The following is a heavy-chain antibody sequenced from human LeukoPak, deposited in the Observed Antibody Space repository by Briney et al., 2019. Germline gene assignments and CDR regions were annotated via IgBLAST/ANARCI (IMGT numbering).Heavy chain of an antibody. V-gene: IGHV3-11*05. CDR3: AKDREQWFYDY. D-gene: IGHD6-19*01. Sequence: GGSLRLSCAASGFTFSDYYMSWIRQAPGKGLEWVSYISSSSTSTKYADSVKGRFTISRDNAQNSLYLQMNSLRAEDTAVYYCAKDREQWFYDYWGQGTLVTVSS. J-gene: IGHJ4*02. CDR2: ISSSSTST. CDR1: GFTFSDYY.